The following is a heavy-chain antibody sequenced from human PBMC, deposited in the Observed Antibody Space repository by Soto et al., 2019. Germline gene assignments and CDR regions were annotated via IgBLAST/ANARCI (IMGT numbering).Heavy chain of an antibody. CDR2: LYYGRSA. CDR1: GDSISSYY. CDR3: GLRSMAVVPEY. Sequence: QVQLQESGPGLVKPSETLSLTCAVSGDSISSYYCMWIRHPPGKGLESIGYLYYGRSANYNPSLKSRVTLSVETSTNQCSLTLSSMTAADTVVYYCGLRSMAVVPEYWGQGTLVTVSS. V-gene: IGHV4-59*01. D-gene: IGHD3-22*01. J-gene: IGHJ4*02.